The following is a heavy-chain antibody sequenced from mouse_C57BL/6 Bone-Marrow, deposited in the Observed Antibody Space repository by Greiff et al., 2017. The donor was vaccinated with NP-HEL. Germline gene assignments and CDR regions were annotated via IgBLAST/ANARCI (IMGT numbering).Heavy chain of an antibody. CDR2: INPSTGGT. CDR3: ARGGYYLYFDY. CDR1: GYSFTGYY. V-gene: IGHV1-42*01. Sequence: DVQLQESGPELVKPGASVKISCKASGYSFTGYYMNWVKQSPEKSLEWIGEINPSTGGTTYNQKFKAKATLTVDTSSSTAYMQLKSLTSEDSAVYYCARGGYYLYFDYWGQGTTLTVSS. J-gene: IGHJ2*01. D-gene: IGHD2-3*01.